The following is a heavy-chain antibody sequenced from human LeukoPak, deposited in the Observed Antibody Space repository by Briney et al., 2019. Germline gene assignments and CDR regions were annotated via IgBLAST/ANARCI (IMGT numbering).Heavy chain of an antibody. J-gene: IGHJ4*02. CDR2: INHSGST. CDR1: GGSFSGYY. D-gene: IGHD3-22*01. V-gene: IGHV4-34*01. CDR3: ARVTGYMIGDYFDY. Sequence: SETLSLTCAVYGGSFSGYYWSWIRQPPGKGLEWIGEINHSGSTNYNPSLKSRVTISVDTSKNQFSLKLSSVTAADTAVYYCARVTGYMIGDYFDYWGQGTLVTVSS.